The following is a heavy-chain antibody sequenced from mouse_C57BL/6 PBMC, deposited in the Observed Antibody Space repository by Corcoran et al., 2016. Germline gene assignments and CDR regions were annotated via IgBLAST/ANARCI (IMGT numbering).Heavy chain of an antibody. CDR3: ARNYCGSSHWYFDV. V-gene: IGHV1-75*01. CDR2: IFPGSGST. J-gene: IGHJ1*03. D-gene: IGHD1-1*01. CDR1: GYTFNYYY. Sequence: QVQLQQSGPELVKPGASLKISCKASGYTFNYYYINWVKQRPGQGLEWIGWIFPGSGSTYHNEKVTGKATLTVDKSSSTAYMLLSSLTSEDSAVYFCARNYCGSSHWYFDVWGTGTTVTVSS.